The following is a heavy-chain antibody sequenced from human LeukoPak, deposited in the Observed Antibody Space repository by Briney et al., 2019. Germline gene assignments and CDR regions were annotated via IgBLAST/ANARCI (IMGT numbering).Heavy chain of an antibody. Sequence: PGGSLRLSCAASGFTFSSYSMNWVRQAPGKGLEWVSYISSSSSTIYYADSVKGRFTISRDNAKNSLYLQMNSLRAEDTAVYYCASVWPNFYCSGGSCYPDAFDYWGQGTLVTVSS. CDR3: ASVWPNFYCSGGSCYPDAFDY. V-gene: IGHV3-48*04. CDR2: ISSSSSTI. CDR1: GFTFSSYS. J-gene: IGHJ4*02. D-gene: IGHD2-15*01.